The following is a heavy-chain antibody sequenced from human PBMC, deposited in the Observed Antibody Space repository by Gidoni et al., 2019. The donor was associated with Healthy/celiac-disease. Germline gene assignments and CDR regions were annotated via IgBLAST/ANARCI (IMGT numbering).Heavy chain of an antibody. CDR3: AREFYDILTGSPGDYYYYGMDV. D-gene: IGHD3-9*01. Sequence: EVQLVESGGGLVQTGWSLRPSCAASGFTFSSYSMNGVRQAPGKGLEWVSYISSRSSTIYYADSVKGRFTISRDNAKNSLYLQMNSLRAEDTSVYYCAREFYDILTGSPGDYYYYGMDVWGQGTTVTVSS. CDR2: ISSRSSTI. J-gene: IGHJ6*02. CDR1: GFTFSSYS. V-gene: IGHV3-48*01.